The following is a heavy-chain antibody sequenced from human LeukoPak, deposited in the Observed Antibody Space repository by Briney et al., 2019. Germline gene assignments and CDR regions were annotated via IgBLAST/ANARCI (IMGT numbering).Heavy chain of an antibody. J-gene: IGHJ4*02. CDR2: IYPGDSDT. CDR1: GYSFTSYW. D-gene: IGHD3-22*01. V-gene: IGHV5-51*01. Sequence: GESLKISCKGSGYSFTSYWIGWVRQMPGKRLEWMGIIYPGDSDTRYSPSFQGQVTISADKSISTDYLQWSSLKASDTAMYYCARRPRMICSYHYDSSGCGEYYFDYWGQGTLVTVSS. CDR3: ARRPRMICSYHYDSSGCGEYYFDY.